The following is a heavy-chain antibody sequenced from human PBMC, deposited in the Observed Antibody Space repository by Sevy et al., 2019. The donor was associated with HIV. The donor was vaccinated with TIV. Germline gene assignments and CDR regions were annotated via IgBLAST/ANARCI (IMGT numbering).Heavy chain of an antibody. CDR3: TTVAQFTAFDI. V-gene: IGHV3-15*01. CDR2: IKSKTDGGTT. CDR1: GFTFSNAW. Sequence: GESLKISCAASGFTFSNAWMSWVRQAPGKGLEWVGRIKSKTDGGTTDYAAPVKGRFTISRDDSKNTLYLQMNSLKTEDTAVYYCTTVAQFTAFDIWGQGRMVTVSS. J-gene: IGHJ3*02.